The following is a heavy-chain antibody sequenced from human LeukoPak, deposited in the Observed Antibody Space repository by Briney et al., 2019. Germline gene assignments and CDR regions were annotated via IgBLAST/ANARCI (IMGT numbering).Heavy chain of an antibody. Sequence: GGSLRLSCAASGFTFSSYSMNWVRQAPGKGLEWVSSISSSSSYIYYADSVKGRFTISRDNAKNSLYLRMNSLRAEDTAVYYCARDTNSAGAYFDYWGQGTLVTVSS. D-gene: IGHD2-21*01. CDR2: ISSSSSYI. J-gene: IGHJ4*02. V-gene: IGHV3-21*01. CDR1: GFTFSSYS. CDR3: ARDTNSAGAYFDY.